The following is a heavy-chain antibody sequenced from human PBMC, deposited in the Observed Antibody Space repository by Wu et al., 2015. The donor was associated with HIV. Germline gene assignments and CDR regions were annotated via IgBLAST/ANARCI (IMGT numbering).Heavy chain of an antibody. CDR1: GYTFTGYY. CDR2: INPNSGGT. V-gene: IGHV1-2*02. CDR3: ARDWCERSTSCSRRGYSYGLRERDILLDY. J-gene: IGHJ4*02. D-gene: IGHD5-18*01. Sequence: QVQLVQSGAEVKKPGASVKVSCKASGYTFTGYYMHWVRQAPGQGLEWMGWINPNSGGTNYAQKFQGRVTMTRDTSISTAYMELSRLRSDDTAVYYCARDWCERSTSCSRRGYSYGLRERDILLDYWGQGTLVTVS.